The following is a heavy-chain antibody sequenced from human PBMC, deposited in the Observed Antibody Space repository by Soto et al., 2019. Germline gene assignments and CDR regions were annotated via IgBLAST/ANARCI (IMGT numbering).Heavy chain of an antibody. Sequence: GGSLKISCAASGFTFSSYGMHWVRQAPGKGLEWVAVISYDGSNKYYADSVKGRFTISRDNSKNTLYLQMNSLRAEDTAVYYCAKGSHSGSYLNYFDYWGQGTLVTVSS. J-gene: IGHJ4*02. D-gene: IGHD1-26*01. CDR3: AKGSHSGSYLNYFDY. CDR2: ISYDGSNK. V-gene: IGHV3-30*18. CDR1: GFTFSSYG.